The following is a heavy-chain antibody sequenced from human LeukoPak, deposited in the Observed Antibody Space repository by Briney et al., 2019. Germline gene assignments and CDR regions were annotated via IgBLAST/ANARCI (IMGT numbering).Heavy chain of an antibody. J-gene: IGHJ4*02. Sequence: PGGSLRLSRAASGFSFSSYAMSWVRQAPGKGLEWVSFISGSGDSTYYADSVKGRFTISRDNSKNTLYLQMNSLRAEDTAAYYCAKDGGHSRGSFDSWGQGTLVTVSS. CDR1: GFSFSSYA. D-gene: IGHD5-18*01. V-gene: IGHV3-23*01. CDR2: ISGSGDST. CDR3: AKDGGHSRGSFDS.